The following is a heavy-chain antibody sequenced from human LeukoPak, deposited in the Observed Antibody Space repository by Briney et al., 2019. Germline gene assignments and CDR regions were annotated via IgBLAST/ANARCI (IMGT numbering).Heavy chain of an antibody. CDR2: INHSGST. D-gene: IGHD3-10*02. J-gene: IGHJ4*02. CDR3: ARGLMSPHAY. Sequence: SETLSLTCAVYGGSFSGYYWSWIRQPPGKGLEWIGEINHSGSTNYNPSLKSRVTISVDTSKNQFSLKLSSVTAADTAVYYCARGLMSPHAYGGQGPLVTVSS. CDR1: GGSFSGYY. V-gene: IGHV4-34*01.